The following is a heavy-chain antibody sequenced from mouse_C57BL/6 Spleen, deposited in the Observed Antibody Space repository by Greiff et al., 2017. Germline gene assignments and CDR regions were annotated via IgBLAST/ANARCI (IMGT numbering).Heavy chain of an antibody. D-gene: IGHD2-4*01. Sequence: QVQLQQSGAELVRPGASVKLSCKASGYTFTDYYINWVKQRPGQGLEWIARIYPGSGNTYYNEKFKGKATLTADKSSSTAYMQLSSLTSEDSAVYFCARWRDYDVNYAMDYWGQGTSVTVSS. V-gene: IGHV1-76*01. J-gene: IGHJ4*01. CDR2: IYPGSGNT. CDR3: ARWRDYDVNYAMDY. CDR1: GYTFTDYY.